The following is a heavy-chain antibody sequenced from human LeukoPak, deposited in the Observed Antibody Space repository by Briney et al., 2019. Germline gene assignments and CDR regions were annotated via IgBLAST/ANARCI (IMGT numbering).Heavy chain of an antibody. V-gene: IGHV3-7*01. D-gene: IGHD3-10*01. J-gene: IGHJ4*02. CDR1: GFTFSSYW. CDR2: LNQDGSEK. CDR3: ARDGYGSGSFDY. Sequence: GGSLRLSCAASGFTFSSYWMSWVRQAPGKGLEWVANLNQDGSEKYYVDSVKGRFTVSRDNAKNSLYLQMSSLRAEDTAVYYCARDGYGSGSFDYWGQGTLVTVSS.